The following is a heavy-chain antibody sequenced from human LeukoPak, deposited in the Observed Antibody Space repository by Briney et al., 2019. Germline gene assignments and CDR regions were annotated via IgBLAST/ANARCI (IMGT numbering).Heavy chain of an antibody. J-gene: IGHJ4*02. Sequence: GGSLRLSCTASGFTFGDYAMSWVRQAPGKGLEWVGFIRSKAYGGTTEYAASVKGRFTISRDDSKSIAYLQMNSLKTEDTAVYYCTLGGGPAAQQLDYWGQGTLVTVSS. CDR2: IRSKAYGGTT. D-gene: IGHD2-2*01. CDR3: TLGGGPAAQQLDY. CDR1: GFTFGDYA. V-gene: IGHV3-49*04.